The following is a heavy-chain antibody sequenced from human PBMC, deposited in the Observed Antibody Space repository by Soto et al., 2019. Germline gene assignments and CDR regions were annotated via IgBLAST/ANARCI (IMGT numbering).Heavy chain of an antibody. CDR3: ATRGGYCISTSCYRGMDV. J-gene: IGHJ6*02. CDR1: GGTFSSYA. V-gene: IGHV1-69*13. CDR2: IIPIFGTA. Sequence: GASVKVSCKASGGTFSSYAISWVRQAPGQGLEWMGGIIPIFGTANYAQKFQGRVTITADESTSTAYMELSSLRSEDTAVYYCATRGGYCISTSCYRGMDVWGQGTTVTV. D-gene: IGHD2-2*03.